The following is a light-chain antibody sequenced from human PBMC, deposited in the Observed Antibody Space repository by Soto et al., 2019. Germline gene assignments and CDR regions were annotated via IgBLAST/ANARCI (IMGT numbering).Light chain of an antibody. J-gene: IGLJ3*02. CDR2: FDD. V-gene: IGLV1-36*01. CDR1: SSNIGNNA. Sequence: QLVLTQPPSVSAAPRQRVTISCSGSSSNIGNNAINWYQQVPGKAPKLLIHFDDRVASGVSDRFSGSKSGTSASLAISGLQSDDEADYYCAAWDDDLNGPVFGGGTKLTVL. CDR3: AAWDDDLNGPV.